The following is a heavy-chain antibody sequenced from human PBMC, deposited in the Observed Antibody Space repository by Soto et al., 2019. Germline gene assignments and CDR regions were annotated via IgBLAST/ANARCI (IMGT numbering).Heavy chain of an antibody. Sequence: SETLSLTCTVSGGSISSYYWSWIRQPPGKGLEWIGYIYYSGSTNYNPSLKSRVTISVDTSKNQFSLKLSSVTAADTAVYYCARHGSIQLWSDYFDYWGQGTLVTVSS. CDR3: ARHGSIQLWSDYFDY. CDR2: IYYSGST. CDR1: GGSISSYY. V-gene: IGHV4-59*08. J-gene: IGHJ4*02. D-gene: IGHD5-18*01.